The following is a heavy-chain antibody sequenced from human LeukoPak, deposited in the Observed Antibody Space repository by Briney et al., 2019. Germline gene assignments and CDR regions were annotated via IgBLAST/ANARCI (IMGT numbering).Heavy chain of an antibody. CDR3: AKVTWESRPPDCNS. J-gene: IGHJ4*02. CDR2: IRGSGDTA. Sequence: GGSLRLSCAASGFTFSSHSMAWVRQAPGKGLGWVSAIRGSGDTALYADSVKGRFTISRDNFKNIVYLEMNSLRAEDTATYYCAKVTWESRPPDCNSWGPGTLVTVSS. D-gene: IGHD6-6*01. CDR1: GFTFSSHS. V-gene: IGHV3-23*01.